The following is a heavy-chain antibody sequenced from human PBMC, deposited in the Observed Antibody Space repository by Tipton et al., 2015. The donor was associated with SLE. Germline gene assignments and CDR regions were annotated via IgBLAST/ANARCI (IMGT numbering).Heavy chain of an antibody. CDR3: ARPEGRQLSYMDV. CDR1: GFPYEDYM. Sequence: SLRLSCVASGFPYEDYMMHWVRHSPGKGLEWVSLITWDGDETYYADSVKGRFTISRDNSKNMVYLQMNSLRAEDTAVYYCARPEGRQLSYMDVWGKGATVTVSS. V-gene: IGHV3-43*01. CDR2: ITWDGDET. J-gene: IGHJ6*03. D-gene: IGHD6-13*01.